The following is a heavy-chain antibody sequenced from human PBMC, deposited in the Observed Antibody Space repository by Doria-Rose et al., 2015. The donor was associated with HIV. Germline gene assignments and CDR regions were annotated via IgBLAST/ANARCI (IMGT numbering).Heavy chain of an antibody. CDR2: FYFSGST. CDR3: ARDGIVGVISYFAY. V-gene: IGHV4-39*07. CDR1: GGSFSSSYH. J-gene: IGHJ4*02. D-gene: IGHD1-26*01. Sequence: LVKPSETLSLTCTVSGGSFSSSYHWGWIRQTPGKGLEWIGNFYFSGSTYYNPSLKSRVTMSVDTSKTQFSLRLSSVTAADTAVYYRARDGIVGVISYFAYWGQGILVTVS.